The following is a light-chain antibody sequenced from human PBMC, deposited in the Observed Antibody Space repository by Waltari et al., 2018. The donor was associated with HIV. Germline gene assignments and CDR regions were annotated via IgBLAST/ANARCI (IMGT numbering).Light chain of an antibody. J-gene: IGKJ1*01. V-gene: IGKV3-15*01. CDR3: QQYNNWPPWT. Sequence: EIVMTQSPATLSVSPGERATLSCRTSQSVSSNLAWYQQKPGQAPRLLIYGASTRATGSPARFSGSGSVTEFTLTISSLQSEDFAVYHCQQYNNWPPWTFGQGTKVEIK. CDR1: QSVSSN. CDR2: GAS.